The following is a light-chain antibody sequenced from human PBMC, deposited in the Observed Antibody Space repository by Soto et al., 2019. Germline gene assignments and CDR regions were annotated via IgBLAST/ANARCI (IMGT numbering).Light chain of an antibody. CDR3: QQYGSSPLT. Sequence: EIVLTQSPGTLSLSPGERATLSCRASQSVSSNFLAWYQQKPGQAPRLLIYAASSRATGIPGRFSGSGSGTGFTLTISRLEPEDFAVYYCQQYGSSPLTFGQGTRLEIK. CDR1: QSVSSNF. V-gene: IGKV3-20*01. CDR2: AAS. J-gene: IGKJ5*01.